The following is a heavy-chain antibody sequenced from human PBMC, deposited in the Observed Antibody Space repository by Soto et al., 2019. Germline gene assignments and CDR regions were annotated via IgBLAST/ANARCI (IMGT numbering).Heavy chain of an antibody. V-gene: IGHV2-5*02. Sequence: QITLKESGPTLVKPTQTLPLTCTFSGFSLSTSGVGVGWIRQPPGKALEWLALIYWDDDKRYSPSLKRRLSITKDTSKLLVVLTMANMDPVDAATYYCAHRGCSSTSCGWFDPWGQGTLVTVSS. D-gene: IGHD2-2*01. CDR2: IYWDDDK. CDR1: GFSLSTSGVG. J-gene: IGHJ5*02. CDR3: AHRGCSSTSCGWFDP.